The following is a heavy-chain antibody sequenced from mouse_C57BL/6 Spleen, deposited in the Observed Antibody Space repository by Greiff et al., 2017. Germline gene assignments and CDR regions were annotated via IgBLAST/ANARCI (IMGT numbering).Heavy chain of an antibody. V-gene: IGHV2-5*01. CDR2: IWRGGST. D-gene: IGHD1-1*01. Sequence: QVQLKESGPGLVQPSQSLSITCTVSGFSLTSYGVHWVRQSPGKGLEWLGVIWRGGSTDYNAAFMSRLSITKDNSKSQVFFKMNSLQADDTAIYYCAKNYYGSSYVFAYWGQGTLVTVSA. CDR3: AKNYYGSSYVFAY. J-gene: IGHJ3*01. CDR1: GFSLTSYG.